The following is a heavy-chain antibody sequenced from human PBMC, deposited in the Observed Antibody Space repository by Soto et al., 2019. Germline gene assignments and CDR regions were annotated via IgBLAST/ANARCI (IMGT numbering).Heavy chain of an antibody. CDR1: GFTFSNAW. CDR3: TTGGIVVVISDAFDI. Sequence: GGSLRLSCAASGFTFSNAWMSWVRQAPGKRLEWVGRIKSKTDGGTTDYAAPVKGRFTISRDDSKNTLYLQMNSLKTEDTAVYYCTTGGIVVVISDAFDIWGQGTMVTVSS. J-gene: IGHJ3*02. D-gene: IGHD3-22*01. CDR2: IKSKTDGGTT. V-gene: IGHV3-15*01.